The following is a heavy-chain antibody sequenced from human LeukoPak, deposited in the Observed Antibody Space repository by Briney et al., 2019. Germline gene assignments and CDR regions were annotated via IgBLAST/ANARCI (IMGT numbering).Heavy chain of an antibody. CDR3: ARCRRIAVAGPVDY. V-gene: IGHV4-34*01. CDR2: INHSGST. Sequence: PSETLSLTCAVYHGSFSAYYWSWIRQPPGKGLEWIGEINHSGSTSYNPSLKSRVTISVDTSKNQFSLKLSSVTAADTAVYYCARCRRIAVAGPVDYWGQETLVTVSS. CDR1: HGSFSAYY. D-gene: IGHD6-19*01. J-gene: IGHJ4*02.